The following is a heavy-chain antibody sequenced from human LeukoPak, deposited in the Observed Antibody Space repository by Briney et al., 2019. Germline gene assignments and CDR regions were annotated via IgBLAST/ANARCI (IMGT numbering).Heavy chain of an antibody. CDR1: GFTFSDYF. J-gene: IGHJ4*02. D-gene: IGHD4-17*01. V-gene: IGHV3-11*01. CDR2: ISGSLTTI. CDR3: ARGYVVTTTPGDY. Sequence: GGSLGLSCETPGFTFSDYFMNWFRQAPGKGLEWVAYISGSLTTIYYADSVRGRFTISRDNARSSLYLQMNSLRAEDTAVYYCARGYVVTTTPGDYWGQGTLVTVSS.